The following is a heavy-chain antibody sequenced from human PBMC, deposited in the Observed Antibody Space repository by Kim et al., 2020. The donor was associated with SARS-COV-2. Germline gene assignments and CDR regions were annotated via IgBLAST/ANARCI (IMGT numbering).Heavy chain of an antibody. J-gene: IGHJ4*02. D-gene: IGHD3-9*01. CDR2: T. Sequence: TSYSPSCQGQVTISADSSTRTAYLQWNSLKASDTAVYYCARHDITWFFDYWGQGTLVTVSS. V-gene: IGHV5-51*01. CDR3: ARHDITWFFDY.